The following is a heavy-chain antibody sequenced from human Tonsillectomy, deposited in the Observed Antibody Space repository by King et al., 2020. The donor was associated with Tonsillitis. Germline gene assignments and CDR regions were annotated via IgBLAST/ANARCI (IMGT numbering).Heavy chain of an antibody. J-gene: IGHJ5*02. V-gene: IGHV4-34*01. CDR1: GGSFSGYY. CDR2: INHSGST. D-gene: IGHD6-19*01. Sequence: VQLQQWGAGLLKPSETLSLTCAVYGGSFSGYYWSWIRQPPGKGLEWIGEINHSGSTNYNPSLKSRVTISVDTSKNQFSLKLSSVTAADTAVYYCARGAQLYSSGWAELRRYRFDPWGQGTLVTVSS. CDR3: ARGAQLYSSGWAELRRYRFDP.